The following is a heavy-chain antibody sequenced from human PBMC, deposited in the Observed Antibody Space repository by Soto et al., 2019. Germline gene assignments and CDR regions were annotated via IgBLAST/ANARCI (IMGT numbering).Heavy chain of an antibody. V-gene: IGHV1-69*13. D-gene: IGHD2-21*02. CDR3: ARGGVVTARNYYGMDV. CDR2: IIPIFGTA. Sequence: ASVKVSCKASGGTFSSYAISWVRQAPGQGLEWMGGIIPIFGTAKYAQKFQGRVTITADESTSTAYMELSSLRSEDTAVYYCARGGVVTARNYYGMDVWGQGTTVTVSS. J-gene: IGHJ6*02. CDR1: GGTFSSYA.